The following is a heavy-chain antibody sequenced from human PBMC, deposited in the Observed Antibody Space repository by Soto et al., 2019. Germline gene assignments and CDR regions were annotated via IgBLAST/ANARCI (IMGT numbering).Heavy chain of an antibody. CDR3: ARDGSYCTNGVCFHYFDY. CDR2: IIPLFGTT. Sequence: SVKVSCKSSGGTFTWYAVSWVRQAPGQGPEWVGQIIPLFGTTNYAQKFQDRVTLTADKSTSTAYMELRGLGSEDTAVYFCARDGSYCTNGVCFHYFDYWGQGTQVTVSS. V-gene: IGHV1-69*06. J-gene: IGHJ4*02. D-gene: IGHD2-8*01. CDR1: GGTFTWYA.